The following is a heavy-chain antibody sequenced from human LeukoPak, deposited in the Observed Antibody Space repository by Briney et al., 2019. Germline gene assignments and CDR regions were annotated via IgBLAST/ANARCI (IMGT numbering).Heavy chain of an antibody. CDR1: GYTFTSYY. V-gene: IGHV1-46*01. D-gene: IGHD3-9*01. CDR2: INPSGGST. J-gene: IGHJ4*02. Sequence: GASVKVSCKASGYTFTSYYMHWVRQAPGQGLEWMGIINPSGGSTSYAQKFQGRVTMTRDTSTSTVYMELSSLRSEDTAVYYCAGGDRLRYFDWLLSDFDYWGQGTLVTVSS. CDR3: AGGDRLRYFDWLLSDFDY.